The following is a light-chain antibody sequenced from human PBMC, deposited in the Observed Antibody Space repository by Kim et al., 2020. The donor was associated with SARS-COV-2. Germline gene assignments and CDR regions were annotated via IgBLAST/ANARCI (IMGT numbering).Light chain of an antibody. J-gene: IGLJ3*02. V-gene: IGLV3-19*01. Sequence: SSELTQDSAVSVAPGQTARITCQGDSLRSYYASWYQQKPGQAPVLVIYGKNNRPSGIPDRFSGSSSGSTASLTITGAQAEDEADYYCNSRDSSGNRGVFGGGTQLTVL. CDR3: NSRDSSGNRGV. CDR2: GKN. CDR1: SLRSYY.